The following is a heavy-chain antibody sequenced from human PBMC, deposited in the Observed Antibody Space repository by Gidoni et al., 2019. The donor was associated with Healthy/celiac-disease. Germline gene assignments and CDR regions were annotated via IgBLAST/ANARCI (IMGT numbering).Heavy chain of an antibody. CDR1: GFTFSRFG. CDR2: ISYDGINK. Sequence: QVQLVESGGGVVQPGRSLRLSCAASGFTFSRFGLHWAVQAPGKGLEWVAVISYDGINKYYADSVKGLFTISRDNSKNTLYLQMNSLRAEDTAVYYCAKDWGGHCSGGSCYEYYYYGMDVWGQGTTVTVSS. J-gene: IGHJ6*02. V-gene: IGHV3-30*18. D-gene: IGHD2-15*01. CDR3: AKDWGGHCSGGSCYEYYYYGMDV.